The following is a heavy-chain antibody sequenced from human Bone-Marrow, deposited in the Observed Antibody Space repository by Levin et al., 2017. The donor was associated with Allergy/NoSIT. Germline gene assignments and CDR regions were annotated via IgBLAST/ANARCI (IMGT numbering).Heavy chain of an antibody. J-gene: IGHJ3*02. CDR2: TYSGGRG. V-gene: IGHV3-53*01. Sequence: GGSLRLSCAASGFTVSSNHMSWVRQAPGKGLERVSLTYSGGRGYYADSVRGRFTISIYNSKKTLYLQLNSLRAEDTAVYYCAIYGSGNDYSALEIWGKGTMVTVSS. CDR3: AIYGSGNDYSALEI. CDR1: GFTVSSNH. D-gene: IGHD3-10*01.